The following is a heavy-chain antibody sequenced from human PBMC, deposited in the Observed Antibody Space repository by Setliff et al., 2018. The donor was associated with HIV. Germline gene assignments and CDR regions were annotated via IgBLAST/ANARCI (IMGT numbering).Heavy chain of an antibody. Sequence: TGESLKISCTASGFTFGDYAMSWVRQAPGKGLEWVSYISMSSHTSVIYSDSVKGRFTISRDNARNSFYLQMNSLRVDDTAVYFCARDKWASGFDFWGHGTLVTVSS. CDR1: GFTFGDYA. J-gene: IGHJ4*01. V-gene: IGHV3-48*01. CDR2: ISMSSHTSV. D-gene: IGHD1-26*01. CDR3: ARDKWASGFDF.